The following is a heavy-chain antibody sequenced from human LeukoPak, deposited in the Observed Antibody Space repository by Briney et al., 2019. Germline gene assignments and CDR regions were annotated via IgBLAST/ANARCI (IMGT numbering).Heavy chain of an antibody. D-gene: IGHD6-13*01. CDR1: GYTFTGYY. CDR2: IIPIFGTA. CDR3: ARGKQQPELYAFDI. V-gene: IGHV1-69*13. J-gene: IGHJ3*02. Sequence: SVKVSCKASGYTFTGYYMHWVRQAPGQGLEWMGGIIPIFGTANYAQKFQGRVTITADESTSTAYMELSSLRSEDTAVYYCARGKQQPELYAFDIWGQGTMVTVSS.